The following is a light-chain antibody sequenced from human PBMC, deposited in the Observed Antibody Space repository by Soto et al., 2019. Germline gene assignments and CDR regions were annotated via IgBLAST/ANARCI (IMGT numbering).Light chain of an antibody. CDR3: HHRSNWPPEDT. Sequence: EVLLTQSPATLSFTPGESATLSCRASQPINTYLGWYQQKSGQSPRLLVYDASNRAADIPARFSASGFGTDFTLPISSLKPEDVGIYYCHHRSNWPPEDTFGQGTKLEI. CDR2: DAS. J-gene: IGKJ2*01. CDR1: QPINTY. V-gene: IGKV3-11*01.